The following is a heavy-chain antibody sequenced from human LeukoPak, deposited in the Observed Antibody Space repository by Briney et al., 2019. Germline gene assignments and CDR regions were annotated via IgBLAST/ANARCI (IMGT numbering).Heavy chain of an antibody. CDR3: ARLLYSSGSYGMDV. V-gene: IGHV3-7*03. CDR1: GFTFSNFW. Sequence: GGSLILSCVVSGFTFSNFWMSWVRQAPGKGLEWVANIKVDGSEKYYMDSVKGRFTISRDNAKNSLYLQMNSLRAEDTAVYYCARLLYSSGSYGMDVWGQGTTVTVSS. CDR2: IKVDGSEK. D-gene: IGHD6-19*01. J-gene: IGHJ6*02.